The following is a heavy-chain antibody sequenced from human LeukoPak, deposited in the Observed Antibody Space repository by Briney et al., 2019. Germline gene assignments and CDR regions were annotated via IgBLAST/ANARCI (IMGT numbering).Heavy chain of an antibody. Sequence: ASVTVSCKASGYTFTGYYMHWVRQAPGQGLEWMGWINPNSGGTNYAQKFQGRVTMTRDTSISTAYMELSRLRSDDTAVYYCAREGWIYCTNGLCYQKSWFDPWGQGTLVTVSS. CDR3: AREGWIYCTNGLCYQKSWFDP. CDR1: GYTFTGYY. D-gene: IGHD2-8*01. CDR2: INPNSGGT. V-gene: IGHV1-2*02. J-gene: IGHJ5*02.